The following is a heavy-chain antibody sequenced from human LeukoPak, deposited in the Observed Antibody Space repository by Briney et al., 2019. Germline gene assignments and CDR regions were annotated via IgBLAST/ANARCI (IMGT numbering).Heavy chain of an antibody. CDR1: GYNFATYW. CDR3: ARSLTSNTYCGGDCSFDN. Sequence: GASMKISSKGSGYNFATYWIAWVRQMPGKGLEWMGIIYPGDSDTKYSPPFQGQVTISADKSIDTAFLQWSSLKPSDTAMYFCARSLTSNTYCGGDCSFDNWGQGSLVTVSS. D-gene: IGHD2-21*02. V-gene: IGHV5-51*01. CDR2: IYPGDSDT. J-gene: IGHJ4*02.